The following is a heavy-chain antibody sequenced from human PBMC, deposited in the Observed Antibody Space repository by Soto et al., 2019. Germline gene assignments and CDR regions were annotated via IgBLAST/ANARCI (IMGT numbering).Heavy chain of an antibody. D-gene: IGHD3-3*01. CDR2: VSPDSGST. CDR3: ARATELRYVEWSVYRGGNYAMDV. V-gene: IGHV1-8*01. CDR1: GYTFSGYD. J-gene: IGHJ6*02. Sequence: VQLVQSGAEVKKPGASVRVSCKASGYTFSGYDINWVRQATGQGLEWRGWVSPDSGSTGCAGIFQGRVTMTWDRSTITAYMALSSLTSEASAVYYCARATELRYVEWSVYRGGNYAMDVWGQGTTVTVSS.